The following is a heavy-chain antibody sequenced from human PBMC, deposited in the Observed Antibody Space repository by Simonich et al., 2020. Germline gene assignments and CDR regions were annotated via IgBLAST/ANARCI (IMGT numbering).Heavy chain of an antibody. CDR3: ARDRAARYYYYYYMDV. J-gene: IGHJ6*03. Sequence: QVQLVQSGAEVKKPGASVKVSCKASGYTFTGYYMHWVRQAPGQGLEWVGWNNPNVGGTNYAKKFQGRVPMTRDTSISTAYMELSRLRSDDTAVYYCARDRAARYYYYYYMDVWGKGTTVTVSS. CDR2: NNPNVGGT. V-gene: IGHV1-2*02. CDR1: GYTFTGYY. D-gene: IGHD6-6*01.